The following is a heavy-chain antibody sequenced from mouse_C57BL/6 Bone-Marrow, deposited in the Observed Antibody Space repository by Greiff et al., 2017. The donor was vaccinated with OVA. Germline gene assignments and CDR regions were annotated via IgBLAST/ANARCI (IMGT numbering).Heavy chain of an antibody. D-gene: IGHD1-1*01. CDR2: IDPANDNT. V-gene: IGHV14-3*01. CDR1: GFNIKNTY. J-gene: IGHJ4*01. Sequence: EVQLQQSVAELVRPGASVKLSCTASGFNIKNTYMHWVKQRPEQGLEWIGRIDPANDNTKYAPKFQGKATMTADTSSNSAYRQLCSLSSEDTAVYCCARGNFGSSFYAMDYGGQGTSVTVSS. CDR3: ARGNFGSSFYAMDY.